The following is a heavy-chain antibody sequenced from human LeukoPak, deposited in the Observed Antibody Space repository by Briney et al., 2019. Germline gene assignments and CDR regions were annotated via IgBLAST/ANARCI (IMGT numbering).Heavy chain of an antibody. CDR1: GYSFTSYW. J-gene: IGHJ4*02. Sequence: GESLKISCKGSGYSFTSYWIGWVRQMPGKGLEWMGIIYPGDSDTRYSPSFQGQVTISADKSISTAYLQWSSLKASDTAMYYCARVRLMVRGVIEGFDYWGQGTLVTVSS. D-gene: IGHD3-10*01. CDR3: ARVRLMVRGVIEGFDY. CDR2: IYPGDSDT. V-gene: IGHV5-51*01.